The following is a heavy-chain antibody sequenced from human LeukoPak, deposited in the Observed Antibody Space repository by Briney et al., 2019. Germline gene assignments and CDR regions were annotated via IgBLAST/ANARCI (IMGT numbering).Heavy chain of an antibody. CDR3: ARDDFWSGKPDY. CDR1: GFTFSSYS. D-gene: IGHD3-3*01. Sequence: GGPLRLSCAASGFTFSSYSMNWVRQAPGKGLEWVSYISSSSSTMYYADSVKGRFTISRHNAKNSLYLQMNSLRAKDTAVYYCARDDFWSGKPDYWGQGTLVTVSS. J-gene: IGHJ4*02. V-gene: IGHV3-48*01. CDR2: ISSSSSTM.